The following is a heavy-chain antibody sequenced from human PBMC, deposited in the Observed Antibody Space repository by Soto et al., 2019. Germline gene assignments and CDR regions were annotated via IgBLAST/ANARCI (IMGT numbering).Heavy chain of an antibody. CDR3: AREAVDTAMIGYLDS. J-gene: IGHJ4*02. V-gene: IGHV1-69*04. Sequence: QVQLMQSGAEVKKPGSSVMVSCKASGGTFRSYPISWVRQAPGQGLEWMGRIVPILGMANYAQKFQGRVTITADKSTGTAYMELGSLTSEDTALYYCAREAVDTAMIGYLDSLGPGTLVTVSS. CDR2: IVPILGMA. D-gene: IGHD5-18*01. CDR1: GGTFRSYP.